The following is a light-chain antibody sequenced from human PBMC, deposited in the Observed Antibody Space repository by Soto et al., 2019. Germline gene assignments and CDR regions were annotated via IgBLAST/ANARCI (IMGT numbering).Light chain of an antibody. Sequence: QLVLTQSPSATASRGASVKLTCTLSSGHSSYAIAWHQQQPEKGPRYLMKLNSDGSHSKGDGIPDRFSGSSSGAERYLTISSLQSDDEADYYCQTWGTGIQVFGGGTKLTVL. V-gene: IGLV4-69*01. CDR3: QTWGTGIQV. CDR1: SGHSSYA. J-gene: IGLJ2*01. CDR2: LNSDGSH.